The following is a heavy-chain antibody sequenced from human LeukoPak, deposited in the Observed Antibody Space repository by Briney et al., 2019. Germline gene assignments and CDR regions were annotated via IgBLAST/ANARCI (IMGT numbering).Heavy chain of an antibody. J-gene: IGHJ1*01. CDR1: GGSISSGGYY. CDR2: IYHSGST. Sequence: SETLSLTCTVSGGSISSGGYYWSWIRQPPGKGLEWIGYIYHSGSTYYNPSLKSRVTISVDRSKNQFSLKLSSVTAADTAVYYCARSCTSCSNEANFQHWGQGTLVTVSS. V-gene: IGHV4-30-2*01. CDR3: ARSCTSCSNEANFQH. D-gene: IGHD2-2*01.